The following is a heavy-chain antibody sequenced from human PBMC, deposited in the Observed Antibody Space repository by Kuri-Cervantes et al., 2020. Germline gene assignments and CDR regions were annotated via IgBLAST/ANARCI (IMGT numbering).Heavy chain of an antibody. D-gene: IGHD5-12*01. CDR1: GISFSNYA. CDR3: ATATPPLRDY. Sequence: GGSLRLSCAASGISFSNYAMKWVRQAPGKGLEWVSVIYSGGSTYYADSVKGRFTISRDNSKNTQYLQMNSLRAEDTAVYYCATATPPLRDYWGQGTLVTVSS. J-gene: IGHJ4*02. CDR2: IYSGGST. V-gene: IGHV3-66*01.